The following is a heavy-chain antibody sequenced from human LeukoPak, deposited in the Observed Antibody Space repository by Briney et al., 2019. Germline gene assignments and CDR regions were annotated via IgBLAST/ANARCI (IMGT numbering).Heavy chain of an antibody. V-gene: IGHV3-30*02. D-gene: IGHD5-12*01. CDR1: GFIFSDYG. CDR2: IRFDGSNN. CDR3: ARGFRIVATGAYGPRPYYYYMDV. J-gene: IGHJ6*03. Sequence: PGGSLRLSCAATGFIFSDYGMHWVRQAPGKGLEWVASIRFDGSNNYYADSVKGRFTISRDNAKNSLYLQMNSLRAEDTAVYYCARGFRIVATGAYGPRPYYYYMDVWGKGTTVTISS.